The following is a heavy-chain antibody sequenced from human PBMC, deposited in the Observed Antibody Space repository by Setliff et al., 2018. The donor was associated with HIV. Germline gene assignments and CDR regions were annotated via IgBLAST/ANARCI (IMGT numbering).Heavy chain of an antibody. D-gene: IGHD3-10*01. CDR1: GYTFTSYG. CDR2: ISAYNGNT. V-gene: IGHV1-18*01. Sequence: GASVKVSCKASGYTFTSYGISWVRQAPGQGLEWMGWISAYNGNTNYAQKLQGRVTMTTDTSTSTAYMELRSLRSDDTAVYYCARNTYYYGSGSYPNYYYGMDVWGQGTTVTSP. J-gene: IGHJ6*02. CDR3: ARNTYYYGSGSYPNYYYGMDV.